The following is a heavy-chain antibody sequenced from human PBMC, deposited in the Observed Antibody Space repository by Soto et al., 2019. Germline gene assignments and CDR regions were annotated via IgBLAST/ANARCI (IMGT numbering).Heavy chain of an antibody. CDR2: IKSKTDGGTT. Sequence: GGSLRLSCAASGFTFSNAWMSWVRQAPGKGLEWVGRIKSKTDGGTTDYAAPVKGRFTISRDDSKNTLYLQMNSLKTEDTAVYYCTTAMGDPYYYYYMDVWGKGTTVTVSS. CDR3: TTAMGDPYYYYYMDV. V-gene: IGHV3-15*01. J-gene: IGHJ6*03. CDR1: GFTFSNAW. D-gene: IGHD1-26*01.